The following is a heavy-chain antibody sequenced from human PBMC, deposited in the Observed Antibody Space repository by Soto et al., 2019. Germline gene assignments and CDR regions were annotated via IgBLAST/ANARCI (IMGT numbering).Heavy chain of an antibody. J-gene: IGHJ4*02. Sequence: GGSLRLSCAASGFTFSSYAMSWVRQAPGKGLEWVSAISGSGGSTYYADSVKGRFTISRDNSKNTLYLQMNSLRAEDTAVYYCAKETLGYCSGGSCGWTQQYYFDYWGQGTLVTVSS. V-gene: IGHV3-23*01. CDR1: GFTFSSYA. D-gene: IGHD2-15*01. CDR2: ISGSGGST. CDR3: AKETLGYCSGGSCGWTQQYYFDY.